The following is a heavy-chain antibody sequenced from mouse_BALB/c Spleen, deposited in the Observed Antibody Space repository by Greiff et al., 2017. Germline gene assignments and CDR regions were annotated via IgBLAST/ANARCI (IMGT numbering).Heavy chain of an antibody. Sequence: QVQLQQSGAELVKPGASVKLSCKASGYTFTSYWMHWVKQRPGQGLEWIGEINPSNGRTNYNEKFKSKATLTVDKSSSTAYMQLSSLTSEDSAVYYCAREDYFDYWGQGTTLTVSS. J-gene: IGHJ2*01. CDR1: GYTFTSYW. CDR2: INPSNGRT. V-gene: IGHV1S81*02. CDR3: AREDYFDY.